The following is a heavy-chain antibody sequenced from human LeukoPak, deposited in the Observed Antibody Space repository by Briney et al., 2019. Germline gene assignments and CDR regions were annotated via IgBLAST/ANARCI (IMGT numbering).Heavy chain of an antibody. CDR2: IYYSGST. J-gene: IGHJ4*02. V-gene: IGHV4-59*01. CDR1: GGSISSYY. CDR3: ARGSPYSSSFCFDY. D-gene: IGHD6-6*01. Sequence: PSETLSLTCTVSGGSISSYYWSWIRQPPGKGLEWIGYIYYSGSTTYNPSLKSRVTISVDTSKNQFSLKLSSVTAADTAVYYCARGSPYSSSFCFDYWGQGTLVTVSS.